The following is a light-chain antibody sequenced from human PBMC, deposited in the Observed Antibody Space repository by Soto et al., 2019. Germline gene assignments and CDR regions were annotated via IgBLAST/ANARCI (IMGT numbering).Light chain of an antibody. CDR2: RNN. V-gene: IGLV1-47*01. CDR3: AAWDDSLSGVV. CDR1: SSNSGSNY. J-gene: IGLJ2*01. Sequence: QSVLTQPPSASGTPGQRVTISCSGISSNSGSNYVYWYQQLPGTVPQLLIYRNNERPSGVPDRFSGSKSGTSGSLAISGLRYEDEADYYCAAWDDSLSGVVFGGGTKLTVL.